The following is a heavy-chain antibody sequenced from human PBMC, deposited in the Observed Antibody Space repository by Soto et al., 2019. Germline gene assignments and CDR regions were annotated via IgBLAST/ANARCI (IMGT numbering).Heavy chain of an antibody. V-gene: IGHV3-30-3*01. Sequence: QVQVVESGGGVVQPGRSLRLSCAASGFTFTDYAMHWVRQAPGKGLEWVAIISLDGNNKYYAASVKGRFTISRDNSKSTLYLEMNSLRAEDTAVYYCAREFESGSLYGMAVWGRGTTVTVSS. CDR3: AREFESGSLYGMAV. D-gene: IGHD3-3*01. J-gene: IGHJ6*02. CDR1: GFTFTDYA. CDR2: ISLDGNNK.